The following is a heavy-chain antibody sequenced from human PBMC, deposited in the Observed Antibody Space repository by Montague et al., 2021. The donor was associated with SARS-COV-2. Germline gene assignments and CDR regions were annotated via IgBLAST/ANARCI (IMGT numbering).Heavy chain of an antibody. D-gene: IGHD3/OR15-3a*01. J-gene: IGHJ4*02. Sequence: SLILSCAASGFTFSSSALSWVRQAPVKGLEWVSNIYCATGRTFYADSVKGRFTMSRENSKNTLYLQMNSLRVDDTAVYYCAKVDSVVPWGQGTLVTVSS. CDR3: AKVDSVVP. CDR2: IYCATGRT. CDR1: GFTFSSSA. V-gene: IGHV3-23*03.